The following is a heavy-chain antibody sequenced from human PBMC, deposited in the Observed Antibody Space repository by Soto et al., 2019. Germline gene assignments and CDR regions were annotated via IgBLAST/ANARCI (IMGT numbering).Heavy chain of an antibody. D-gene: IGHD3-22*01. V-gene: IGHV4-31*03. CDR3: TRIFYSSGYYYIYYFDY. J-gene: IGHJ4*02. Sequence: QVQLQESGPGLVKPSQTLSLTCTVSGGSISSGGYYWCWIRQHPGKGLEWIGYIYYSGSTYYNPSLNSRVTISVDTSKNQFSLKLSSVTAADTAVYYCTRIFYSSGYYYIYYFDYWGQGTLVTVSS. CDR1: GGSISSGGYY. CDR2: IYYSGST.